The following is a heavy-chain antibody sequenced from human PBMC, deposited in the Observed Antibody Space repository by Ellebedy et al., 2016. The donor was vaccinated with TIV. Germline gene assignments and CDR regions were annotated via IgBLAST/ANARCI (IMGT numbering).Heavy chain of an antibody. D-gene: IGHD3-10*01. CDR2: IKEDGSEQ. CDR3: ARDNLWPLYFDY. V-gene: IGHV3-7*01. Sequence: GGSLRLSXAASPFTFSTYGMHWVRQAPGKGLEWVANIKEDGSEQYYVDSVKGRFTISRDNAKNSLYLQMNSLRAEDTAVYYCARDNLWPLYFDYWGQGTLVTVSS. CDR1: PFTFSTYG. J-gene: IGHJ4*02.